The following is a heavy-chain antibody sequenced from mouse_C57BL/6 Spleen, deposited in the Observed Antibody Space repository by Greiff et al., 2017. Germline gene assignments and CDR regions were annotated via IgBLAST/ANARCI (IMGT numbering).Heavy chain of an antibody. CDR3: ARNGYDVKFAY. Sequence: EVHLVESGGGLVKPGGSLKLSCAASGFTFSDYGMHWVRQAPEKGLEWVAYISSGSSTIYYADTVKGRFTISRDNAKNTLFLQMTSLRSEDTAMYYCARNGYDVKFAYWGQGTLVTVSA. V-gene: IGHV5-17*01. CDR1: GFTFSDYG. J-gene: IGHJ3*01. CDR2: ISSGSSTI. D-gene: IGHD2-2*01.